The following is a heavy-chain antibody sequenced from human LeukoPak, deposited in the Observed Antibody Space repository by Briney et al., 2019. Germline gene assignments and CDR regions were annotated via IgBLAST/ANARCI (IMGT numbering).Heavy chain of an antibody. V-gene: IGHV1-24*01. CDR1: GYTLTELS. Sequence: ASVKVSCKVSGYTLTELSMHWVRQAPGKGLEWMGGFDPEDGETIYAQKFQGRVTMTEDTSTDTAYMELSSLRSEDTAVYYCATYVVVVPAAPVWFDPWGQGTLVTVSS. CDR3: ATYVVVVPAAPVWFDP. CDR2: FDPEDGET. D-gene: IGHD2-2*01. J-gene: IGHJ5*02.